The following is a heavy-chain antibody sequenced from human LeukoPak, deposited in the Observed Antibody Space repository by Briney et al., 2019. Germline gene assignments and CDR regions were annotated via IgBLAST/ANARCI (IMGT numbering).Heavy chain of an antibody. CDR3: ARHFRYYYYGMDV. Sequence: GESLKISCKGPGYSFTSYWIGWVRQMPGKGLEWMGIIYSGDSDTRYSPSFQGQVTISADKSISTAYLQWSSLKASDTAMYYCARHFRYYYYGMDVWGQGTTVTVSS. CDR2: IYSGDSDT. CDR1: GYSFTSYW. J-gene: IGHJ6*02. V-gene: IGHV5-51*01.